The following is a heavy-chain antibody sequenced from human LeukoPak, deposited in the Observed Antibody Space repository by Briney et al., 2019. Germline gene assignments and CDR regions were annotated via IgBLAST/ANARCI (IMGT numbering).Heavy chain of an antibody. CDR3: AKGRIVVVPAASDY. CDR2: ISYDGSNK. Sequence: SGRSLRLSCAASGFTFSSYGMHWVRQAPGKGLEWVAVISYDGSNKYYADSVKGRFTISRDNSKNTLYLQMNSLRAEDTAVYYCAKGRIVVVPAASDYWGQGTLVTVSS. D-gene: IGHD2-2*01. CDR1: GFTFSSYG. V-gene: IGHV3-30*18. J-gene: IGHJ4*02.